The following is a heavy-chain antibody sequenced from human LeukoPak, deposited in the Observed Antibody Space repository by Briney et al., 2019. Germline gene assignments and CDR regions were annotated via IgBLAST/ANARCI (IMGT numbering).Heavy chain of an antibody. V-gene: IGHV1-18*01. CDR3: ARDVHYYDSSGYYYRGPSDY. J-gene: IGHJ4*02. Sequence: ASVKVSCKASGYTFTSYGISWVRQAPGQGLEWMGWISAYNGNTNYAQKLQGRVTMTTDTSTNTAYMELRSLRSDDTAVYYCARDVHYYDSSGYYYRGPSDYWGQGTLVTVSS. CDR1: GYTFTSYG. CDR2: ISAYNGNT. D-gene: IGHD3-22*01.